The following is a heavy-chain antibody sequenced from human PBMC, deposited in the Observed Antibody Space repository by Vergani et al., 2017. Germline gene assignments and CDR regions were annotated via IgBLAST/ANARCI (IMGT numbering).Heavy chain of an antibody. V-gene: IGHV3-30*02. CDR3: AKPFEYSSSAGDY. CDR2: IRYDGSNK. Sequence: QVQLVESGGGVVQPGGSLRPPCAASGFPFSSYGMHWVRQAPGKGLEWVAFIRYDGSNKYYADSVKGRFTISRDNSKNTLYLQMNSLRAEDTAVYYCAKPFEYSSSAGDYWGQGTLVTVSS. D-gene: IGHD6-6*01. CDR1: GFPFSSYG. J-gene: IGHJ4*02.